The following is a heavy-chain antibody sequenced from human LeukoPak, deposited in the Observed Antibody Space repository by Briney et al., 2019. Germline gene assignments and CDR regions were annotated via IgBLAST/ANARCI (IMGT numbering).Heavy chain of an antibody. CDR1: GYTFTSYG. CDR3: ASFAGATGVSY. V-gene: IGHV1-69*13. CDR2: IIPIFGTA. J-gene: IGHJ4*02. Sequence: ASVKVSCKASGYTFTSYGISWVRPAPGQGLAWMGGIIPIFGTANYAQKFQGRVTITADESTSTAYMELSSLRSEDTAVYYCASFAGATGVSYWGQGTLVTVSS. D-gene: IGHD1-26*01.